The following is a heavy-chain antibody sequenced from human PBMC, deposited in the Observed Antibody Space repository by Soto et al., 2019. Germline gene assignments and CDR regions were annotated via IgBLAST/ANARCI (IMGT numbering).Heavy chain of an antibody. CDR1: GGSISSGGYY. D-gene: IGHD3-10*01. CDR3: ARDPTMVRGGHYGMDV. CDR2: IYYSGST. Sequence: QVQLQESGPGLVKPSQTLSLTCTVSGGSISSGGYYWSWIRQHPGKGLEWIGYIYYSGSTYYNPSLQSRVTISXATXKXPFSLKLSSVTAADTAVYYCARDPTMVRGGHYGMDVWGQGTTVTVSS. J-gene: IGHJ6*02. V-gene: IGHV4-31*03.